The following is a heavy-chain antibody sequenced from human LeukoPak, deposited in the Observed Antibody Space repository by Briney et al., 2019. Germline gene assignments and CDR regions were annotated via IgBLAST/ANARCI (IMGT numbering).Heavy chain of an antibody. V-gene: IGHV3-30*04. J-gene: IGHJ4*02. D-gene: IGHD4-23*01. CDR2: ISYDGSNK. Sequence: GGSLRLSCAASGFTFSNYALHWVRQAPGKGLEWVAVISYDGSNKYYADSVKGRFTISRDNSKNTLYLQMNSLRAEDTAVYYCAYGGTNFDYWGQGTLVTVSS. CDR3: AYGGTNFDY. CDR1: GFTFSNYA.